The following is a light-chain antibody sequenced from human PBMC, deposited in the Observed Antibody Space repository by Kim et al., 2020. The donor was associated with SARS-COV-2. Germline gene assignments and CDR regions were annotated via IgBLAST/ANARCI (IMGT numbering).Light chain of an antibody. J-gene: IGKJ1*01. CDR3: LQDYNYPMT. CDR2: ATS. Sequence: AIQMTQSPSSLSVSVGDRVTITCRASQGIRNDLGWYQQKPGKAPKFLIYATSSLQSGVPSRFSGSGFGTDFTLTISSLQPEDFATYYCLQDYNYPMTFGQGTKVDIK. CDR1: QGIRND. V-gene: IGKV1-6*01.